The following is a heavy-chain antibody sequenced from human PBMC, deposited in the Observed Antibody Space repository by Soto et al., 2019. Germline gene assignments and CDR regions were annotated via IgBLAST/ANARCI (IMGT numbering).Heavy chain of an antibody. Sequence: QVQLVQSGGEVKKPGASVKVSCKASGHTFTSYDINWIRQANGQGLEWMGWMNPNSGNTGYAQNFQGRVTMTRDNPISTAYLELSSLRSEETAVYYCAGGDDYDSGGYISWGQGTLVTVSS. V-gene: IGHV1-8*01. CDR2: MNPNSGNT. CDR1: GHTFTSYD. D-gene: IGHD3-22*01. CDR3: AGGDDYDSGGYIS. J-gene: IGHJ4*02.